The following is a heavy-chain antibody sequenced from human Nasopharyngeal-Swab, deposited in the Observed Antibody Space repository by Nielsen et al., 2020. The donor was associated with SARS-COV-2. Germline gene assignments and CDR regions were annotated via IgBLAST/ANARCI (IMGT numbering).Heavy chain of an antibody. CDR1: GYTFTSYD. J-gene: IGHJ6*02. Sequence: ASVKVSCKASGYTFTSYDINWVRQATGQGLEWMGWMNPNSGNTGYAQKFQGRVTMTRNTYISTAYMELSSLRSEDTAVYYCARGGALRYFDWLYHYYGMDVWGQGTTVTVSS. D-gene: IGHD3-9*01. V-gene: IGHV1-8*01. CDR2: MNPNSGNT. CDR3: ARGGALRYFDWLYHYYGMDV.